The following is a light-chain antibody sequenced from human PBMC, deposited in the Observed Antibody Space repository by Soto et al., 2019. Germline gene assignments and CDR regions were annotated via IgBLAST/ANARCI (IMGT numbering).Light chain of an antibody. CDR3: SSYSISAGLVV. CDR2: EVI. J-gene: IGLJ2*01. Sequence: QSALTQPASVSGSPGQSITISCTGTSSDVGRYNYVSWYQHHPGKAPKLMIYEVIKRPSGVSNRFSGSKSGNTASLTISGLQAEDEADYYCSSYSISAGLVVFGGGTKLTVL. V-gene: IGLV2-14*01. CDR1: SSDVGRYNY.